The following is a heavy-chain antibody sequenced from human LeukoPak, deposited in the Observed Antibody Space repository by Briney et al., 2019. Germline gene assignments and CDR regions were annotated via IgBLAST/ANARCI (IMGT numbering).Heavy chain of an antibody. CDR1: GGSISSYY. D-gene: IGHD3/OR15-3a*01. CDR2: IYTSGST. CDR3: ARDDFWLVKD. V-gene: IGHV4-4*07. J-gene: IGHJ4*02. Sequence: SETLPLTCTVSGGSISSYYWSWIRQPAGKGLEWIGRIYTSGSTNYNPSLKSRVTISVDTSKNQFSLKLSSVTAADTAVYYCARDDFWLVKDWSQGIPVTVSS.